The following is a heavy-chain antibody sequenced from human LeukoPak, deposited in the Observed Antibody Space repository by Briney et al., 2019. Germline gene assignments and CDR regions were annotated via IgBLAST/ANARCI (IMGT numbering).Heavy chain of an antibody. CDR1: GGSISSYY. Sequence: PSETLSLTCTVSGGSISSYYWSWIRQPAGKGLEWIGRIYTSGSTGYNPSLKSRVTMSVDTSKNQFSLKLSSVTAADTTVYYCARVDLRAAYFDYWGQGTLVTVSS. V-gene: IGHV4-4*07. CDR2: IYTSGST. J-gene: IGHJ4*02. CDR3: ARVDLRAAYFDY. D-gene: IGHD2-15*01.